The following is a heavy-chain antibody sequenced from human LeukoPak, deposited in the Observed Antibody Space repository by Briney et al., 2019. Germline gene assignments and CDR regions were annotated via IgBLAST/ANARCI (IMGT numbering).Heavy chain of an antibody. CDR1: GFTVSSNY. J-gene: IGHJ4*02. CDR3: ATAMVRGLISY. Sequence: PGGSLSLSCAPSGFTVSSNYMSWVRQAPGEGLEWISAIYSGGSTYYADSVKGRFTISRDSSKNTLHLQMNSLRAEDTAVYFCATAMVRGLISYWGQGTLVTVSS. D-gene: IGHD3-10*01. V-gene: IGHV3-53*01. CDR2: IYSGGST.